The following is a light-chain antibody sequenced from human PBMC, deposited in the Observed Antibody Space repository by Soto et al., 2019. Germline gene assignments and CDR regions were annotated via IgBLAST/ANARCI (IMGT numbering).Light chain of an antibody. V-gene: IGLV2-14*01. J-gene: IGLJ2*01. CDR3: SSYTTSATLV. Sequence: QSALTQPASVSGSPGQSITISCTATSSDVATYNYVSWYQQYPGKAPKLMIYEVINRPSGVSNRFSGSKSGNTASLIISGLQAEDEADYYCSSYTTSATLVFGGGTKVTVL. CDR2: EVI. CDR1: SSDVATYNY.